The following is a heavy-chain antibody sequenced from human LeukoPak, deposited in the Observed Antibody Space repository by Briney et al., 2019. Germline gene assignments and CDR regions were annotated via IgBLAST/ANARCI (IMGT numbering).Heavy chain of an antibody. J-gene: IGHJ4*02. CDR3: ARRYCSSTSCTLDY. D-gene: IGHD2-2*01. CDR1: GFTLSSYE. V-gene: IGHV3-48*03. Sequence: GGSLRLSCAASGFTLSSYEMNWVRRAPGKGLEWVSYISSSGSTKYYADSVKGRFTISRDNAENSLYLQMSSLRAEDTAVYYCARRYCSSTSCTLDYWGQGTLVTVSS. CDR2: ISSSGSTK.